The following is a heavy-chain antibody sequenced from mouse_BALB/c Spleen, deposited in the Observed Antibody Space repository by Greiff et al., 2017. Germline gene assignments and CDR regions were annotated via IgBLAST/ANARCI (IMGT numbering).Heavy chain of an antibody. V-gene: IGHV5-6-5*01. CDR2: ISSGGST. D-gene: IGHD1-1*01. CDR3: ARDLYYYYFDY. J-gene: IGHJ2*01. CDR1: GFTFSSYA. Sequence: DVKLVESGGGLVKPGGSLKLSCAASGFTFSSYAMSWVRQTPEKRLEWVASISSGGSTYYPDSVKGRFTISRDNARNILYLQMSSLRSEDTAMYYCARDLYYYYFDYWGQGTTLTVSS.